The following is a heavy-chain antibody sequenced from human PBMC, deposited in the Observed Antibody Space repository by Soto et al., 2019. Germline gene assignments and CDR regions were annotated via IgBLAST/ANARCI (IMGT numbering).Heavy chain of an antibody. CDR2: ISYDGSNK. Sequence: LSCAASGFTFSSYAMHWVRQAPGKGLEWVAVISYDGSNKYYADSVKGRFTISRDNSKNTLYLQMNSLRAEDTAVYYCARDHVVVAATFRASYYGMDVWGQGTTVTVSS. CDR3: ARDHVVVAATFRASYYGMDV. CDR1: GFTFSSYA. J-gene: IGHJ6*02. V-gene: IGHV3-30-3*01. D-gene: IGHD2-15*01.